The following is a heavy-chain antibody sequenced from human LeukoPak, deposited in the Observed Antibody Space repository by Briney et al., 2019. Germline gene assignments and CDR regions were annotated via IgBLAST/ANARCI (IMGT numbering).Heavy chain of an antibody. J-gene: IGHJ6*03. V-gene: IGHV4-59*11. CDR1: GGSISSHS. D-gene: IGHD5-18*01. Sequence: SETLSLTCTVSGGSISSHSWSWIRQPPGKGLELIGYIYDSGSTNYNPSLKSRVTISVDTSKNQFSLKMSSVSAADTAVYYCARGLHGYTYAYFYYYMDVWGKGTTVTVSS. CDR3: ARGLHGYTYAYFYYYMDV. CDR2: IYDSGST.